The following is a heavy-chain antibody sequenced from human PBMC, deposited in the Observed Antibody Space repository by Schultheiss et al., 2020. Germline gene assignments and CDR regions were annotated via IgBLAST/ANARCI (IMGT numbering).Heavy chain of an antibody. J-gene: IGHJ4*02. V-gene: IGHV3-21*04. CDR2: ISSSSSYI. Sequence: GESLKISCAASGFTFSSYGMHWVRQAPGKGLEWVSSISSSSSYIYYADSVKDRFIISRDNAKNSLYLQMNSLRVEDTAVYYCAKDPTSSGWYARWLDYWGQGTLVTVSS. D-gene: IGHD6-19*01. CDR3: AKDPTSSGWYARWLDY. CDR1: GFTFSSYG.